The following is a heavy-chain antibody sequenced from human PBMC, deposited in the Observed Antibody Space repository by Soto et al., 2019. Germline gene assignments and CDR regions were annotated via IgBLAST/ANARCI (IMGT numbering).Heavy chain of an antibody. D-gene: IGHD7-27*01. CDR1: GFTFSNAW. CDR3: TTAFNWGSAYAFDI. V-gene: IGHV3-15*01. CDR2: IKSKTDGGTT. Sequence: GGSLRLSCAASGFTFSNAWMSWVRQAPGKGLEWVGRIKSKTDGGTTDYAAPVKGRFTISRDDSKNTLYLQMNSLKTEDTAVYYCTTAFNWGSAYAFDIWGQGTMVTVSS. J-gene: IGHJ3*02.